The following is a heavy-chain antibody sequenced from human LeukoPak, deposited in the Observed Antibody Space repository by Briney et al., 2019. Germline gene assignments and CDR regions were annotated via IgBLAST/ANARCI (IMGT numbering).Heavy chain of an antibody. D-gene: IGHD4-23*01. CDR2: INPNSGGT. Sequence: ASVKVSCKASGYTFTGYYMHWVRQAPGQGLEWMGWINPNSGGTNYAQKFQGRVTMTRDTSISTAYMELSRLGSDDTAVYYCARDIYGGRDFDYWGQGTLVTVSS. CDR1: GYTFTGYY. V-gene: IGHV1-2*02. CDR3: ARDIYGGRDFDY. J-gene: IGHJ4*02.